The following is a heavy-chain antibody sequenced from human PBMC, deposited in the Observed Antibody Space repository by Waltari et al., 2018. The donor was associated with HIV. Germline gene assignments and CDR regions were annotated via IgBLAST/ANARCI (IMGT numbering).Heavy chain of an antibody. CDR2: INHRGYP. CDR3: ARIPKRFNWNFDP. D-gene: IGHD1-20*01. CDR1: GGSFSGYY. J-gene: IGHJ5*02. V-gene: IGHV4-34*02. Sequence: QVYLQQWGSGLLKPSETLSLTCAVYGGSFSGYYWSWVRQAPGKGLEWIGEINHRGYPNYNPSLKSRVVMLVDTSKQQFSLKMTSVTAADTAVYFCARIPKRFNWNFDPWGPGTLVTVSS.